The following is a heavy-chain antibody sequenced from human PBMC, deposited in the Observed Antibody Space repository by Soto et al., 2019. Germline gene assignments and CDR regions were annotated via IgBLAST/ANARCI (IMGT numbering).Heavy chain of an antibody. Sequence: QVQLHESGPGLVKPSATLSLTCTVSGDSISSTYWSWIRQPAGRGLEWIGRIYSSGSNNYNPSLESRVTMSVDTSKNQFSLTLRSVTAADTAVYCCARGYESGYTFGHDLWGQGTLVTVSS. CDR3: ARGYESGYTFGHDL. V-gene: IGHV4-4*07. CDR1: GDSISSTY. J-gene: IGHJ5*02. D-gene: IGHD3-22*01. CDR2: IYSSGSN.